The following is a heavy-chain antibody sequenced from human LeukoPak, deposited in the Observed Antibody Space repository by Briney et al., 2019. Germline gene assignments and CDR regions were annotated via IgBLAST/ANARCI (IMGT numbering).Heavy chain of an antibody. D-gene: IGHD2-2*01. Sequence: SETLSLTCTVSGGSISSYYWSWIRQPPGKGLEWSGYIYYSGSTNYNPSLKRRVTISVDTSKNQFSLKLSSVTAADTAVYYCAREYCSSTSCLIDYWGQGTLVTVSS. CDR2: IYYSGST. V-gene: IGHV4-59*01. J-gene: IGHJ4*02. CDR3: AREYCSSTSCLIDY. CDR1: GGSISSYY.